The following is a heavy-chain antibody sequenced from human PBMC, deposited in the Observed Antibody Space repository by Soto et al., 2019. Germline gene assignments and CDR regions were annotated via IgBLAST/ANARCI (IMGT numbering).Heavy chain of an antibody. CDR3: ARDRGAYAY. CDR1: GLTFSTYW. J-gene: IGHJ4*02. D-gene: IGHD1-26*01. CDR2: INQDGSEK. V-gene: IGHV3-7*03. Sequence: LRLSCAASGLTFSTYWMSWVRQAPGKGLEWVANINQDGSEKNYVGSVKGRFTITRDNAKNSLYLEMNSLRAEDTAVYYCARDRGAYAYWGQGTLVTVSS.